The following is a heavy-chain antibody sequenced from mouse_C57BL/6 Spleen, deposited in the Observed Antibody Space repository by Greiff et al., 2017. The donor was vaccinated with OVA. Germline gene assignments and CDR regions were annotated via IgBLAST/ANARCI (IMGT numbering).Heavy chain of an antibody. CDR1: GYTFTSYW. Sequence: VQLQQPGAELVMPGASVKLSCKASGYTFTSYWMHWVKQRPGQGLEWIGEIDASDSYTNYNQKFKGKSTLTVDKSSSTAYMQLSSLTSEDSAVYYCARWGGNYDYFDYWGQGTTLTVSS. J-gene: IGHJ2*01. CDR2: IDASDSYT. V-gene: IGHV1-69*01. D-gene: IGHD2-1*01. CDR3: ARWGGNYDYFDY.